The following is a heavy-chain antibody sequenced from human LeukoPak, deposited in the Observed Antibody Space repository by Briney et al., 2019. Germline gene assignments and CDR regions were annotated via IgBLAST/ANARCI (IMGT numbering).Heavy chain of an antibody. CDR2: ISGSGGST. J-gene: IGHJ4*02. CDR1: GFIFSSYA. CDR3: AKDRDGYNPSNFDY. D-gene: IGHD5-24*01. Sequence: RGSLRLSCAASGFIFSSYAMSWVRQAPGKGLEWEWVSGISGSGGSTNYADSVKGRFTISRDNSKNTLYLQMDSLRAEDTAVYYCAKDRDGYNPSNFDYWGQGTLVAVSS. V-gene: IGHV3-23*01.